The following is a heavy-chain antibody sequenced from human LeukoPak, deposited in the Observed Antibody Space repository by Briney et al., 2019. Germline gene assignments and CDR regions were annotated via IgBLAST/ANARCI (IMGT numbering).Heavy chain of an antibody. CDR2: INHSGST. D-gene: IGHD2-15*01. CDR1: GGSFSGYY. Sequence: SETLPLTCAVYGGSFSGYYWSWIRQPPGKGLEWIGEINHSGSTNYNPSLKSRVTISVDTSKNQFSLKLSSVTAADTAVYYCARGFVCSGGSCYWFRFDPWGQGTLVTVSS. CDR3: ARGFVCSGGSCYWFRFDP. V-gene: IGHV4-34*01. J-gene: IGHJ5*02.